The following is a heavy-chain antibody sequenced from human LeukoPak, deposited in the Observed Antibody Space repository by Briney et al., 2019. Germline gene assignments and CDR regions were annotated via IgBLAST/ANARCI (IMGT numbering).Heavy chain of an antibody. J-gene: IGHJ4*02. D-gene: IGHD3-16*02. Sequence: GGSLRLSCAASGSTFSSFGMHWVRQAPGKGLEWVAVISHDGSNPYYADSVKGRFTISRDNSKNTLYLQMNSLRAEDTAVYYCAKDHYDYIGGTYRDFDYWGQGTLVTVSS. CDR1: GSTFSSFG. CDR3: AKDHYDYIGGTYRDFDY. V-gene: IGHV3-30*18. CDR2: ISHDGSNP.